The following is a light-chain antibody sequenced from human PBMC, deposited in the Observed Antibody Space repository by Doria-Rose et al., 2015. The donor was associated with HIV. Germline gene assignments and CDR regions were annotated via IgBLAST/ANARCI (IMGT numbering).Light chain of an antibody. CDR1: QGVSANY. V-gene: IGKV3-20*01. J-gene: IGKJ1*01. Sequence: TQSPGTLSLSPGVRATLSCRASQGVSANYLAWYQQRPGQSPRLLIYGASSRATDIPDRFSGSGSGTDFTLTISRLEPEDFAVYYCHQYASSRTFGQGTKVEIK. CDR2: GAS. CDR3: HQYASSRT.